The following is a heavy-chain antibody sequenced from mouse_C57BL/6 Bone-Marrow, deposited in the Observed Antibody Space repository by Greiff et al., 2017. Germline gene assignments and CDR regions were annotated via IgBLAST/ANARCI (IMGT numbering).Heavy chain of an antibody. J-gene: IGHJ2*01. D-gene: IGHD1-1*01. CDR2: IDPSDSYT. CDR1: GYTFTSYW. Sequence: VKLQQPGAELVRPGPSVKLSCKASGYTFTSYWMHWVKQRPGQGLEWIGVIDPSDSYTNYNQKFKGKATLTVDTSSSTAYMQLSSLTSEDSAVYYCAREGLYYYGSSYFDYWGQGTTLTVSS. V-gene: IGHV1-59*01. CDR3: AREGLYYYGSSYFDY.